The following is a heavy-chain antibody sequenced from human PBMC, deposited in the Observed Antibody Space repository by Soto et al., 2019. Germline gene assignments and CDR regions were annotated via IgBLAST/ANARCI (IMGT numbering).Heavy chain of an antibody. V-gene: IGHV3-21*01. CDR3: ARDRDYYGSGSSDY. D-gene: IGHD3-10*01. J-gene: IGHJ4*02. Sequence: EVQLVESGGGLVKPGGSPRLSCAVSGFTFSSYSMNWVRQAPGKGLEWVSSISSSSSYIYYADSVKGRFTISRDNAKNSLYLQMNSLRAEDTAVYYCARDRDYYGSGSSDYWGQGTLVTVSS. CDR1: GFTFSSYS. CDR2: ISSSSSYI.